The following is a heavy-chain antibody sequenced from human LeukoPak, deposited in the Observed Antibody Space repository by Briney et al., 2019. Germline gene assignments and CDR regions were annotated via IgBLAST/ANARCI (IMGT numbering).Heavy chain of an antibody. V-gene: IGHV4-34*01. CDR1: GGSFSGYY. J-gene: IGHJ4*02. CDR3: ARGFTSAAAGTSSLGY. CDR2: INHSGST. Sequence: SETLSLTCAVYGGSFSGYYWSWIRQPPGKGLEWIGEINHSGSTNYNPSLKSRVTISVDTSKSQFSLKLSSVTAADTAVYYCARGFTSAAAGTSSLGYWGQGALVTVSS. D-gene: IGHD6-13*01.